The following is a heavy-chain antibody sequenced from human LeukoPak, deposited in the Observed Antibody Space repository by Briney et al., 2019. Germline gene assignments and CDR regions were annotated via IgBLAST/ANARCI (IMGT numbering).Heavy chain of an antibody. CDR1: GYTFTGYY. J-gene: IGHJ4*02. CDR2: INPDNGGT. CDR3: ARDPSNSGYDYLYYFGY. D-gene: IGHD5-12*01. Sequence: ASVKVSFKASGYTFTGYYMHWVRQAPGQGLEWMGWINPDNGGTNYAQKFQGRVTMTRDMSISTAYMELSRLRSDDTAVYYCARDPSNSGYDYLYYFGYWGQGTLVTVSS. V-gene: IGHV1-2*02.